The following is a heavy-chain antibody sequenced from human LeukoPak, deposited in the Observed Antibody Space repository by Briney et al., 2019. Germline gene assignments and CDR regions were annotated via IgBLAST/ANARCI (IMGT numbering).Heavy chain of an antibody. J-gene: IGHJ4*02. CDR1: GFTFSNYD. CDR2: VGTAGDT. V-gene: IGHV3-13*01. D-gene: IGHD6-19*01. Sequence: GGSLRLSCAASGFTFSNYDMHWVRPAAGKGLEWVSYVGTAGDTYYAGSVKCRFTISRENAKNSLYLQMNSLRAGDTAMYYCARSPRGSSGWSFYFDYWGQGTLVTVSS. CDR3: ARSPRGSSGWSFYFDY.